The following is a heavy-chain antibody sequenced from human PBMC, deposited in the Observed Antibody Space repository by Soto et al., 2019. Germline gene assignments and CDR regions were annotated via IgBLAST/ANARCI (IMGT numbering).Heavy chain of an antibody. CDR2: INAGNGNT. CDR3: ARTQKLEPPRNNWFDP. CDR1: GYTFTSYA. Sequence: GASVKVSCKAAGYTFTSYAMHWVRQAPGQRLEWMGWINAGNGNTKYSQKFQGRVTITRDTSASTAYMELSSLRSEDTAVYYCARTQKLEPPRNNWFDPWGQGTLVTVSS. V-gene: IGHV1-3*01. J-gene: IGHJ5*02. D-gene: IGHD1-1*01.